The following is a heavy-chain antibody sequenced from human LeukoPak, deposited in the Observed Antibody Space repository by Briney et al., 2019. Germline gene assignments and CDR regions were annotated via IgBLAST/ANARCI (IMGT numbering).Heavy chain of an antibody. D-gene: IGHD5-12*01. CDR1: GFTFSSYG. V-gene: IGHV3-33*01. Sequence: GGSLRLSCAASGFTFSSYGMHWVRQAPGKGLEWVAVIWYDGSNKYYADSVKGRFTIARDNSKNTLYLQMNSLRAEDTAVYYCARQGRDGYNSVDYWGQGTLVTVSS. J-gene: IGHJ4*02. CDR2: IWYDGSNK. CDR3: ARQGRDGYNSVDY.